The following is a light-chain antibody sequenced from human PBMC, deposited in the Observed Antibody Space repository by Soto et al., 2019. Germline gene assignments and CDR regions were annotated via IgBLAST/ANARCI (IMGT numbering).Light chain of an antibody. Sequence: EIVLTQSPATLSLSPGERATLSCRASQSVSSYLAWYQQKPGQAPRLLIYDTSNRATDIPARFSGSGSGTDFTLTITSLEPEDFAVYYCQQRYNWPPTFGQGTRLEIK. CDR1: QSVSSY. J-gene: IGKJ5*01. V-gene: IGKV3-11*01. CDR3: QQRYNWPPT. CDR2: DTS.